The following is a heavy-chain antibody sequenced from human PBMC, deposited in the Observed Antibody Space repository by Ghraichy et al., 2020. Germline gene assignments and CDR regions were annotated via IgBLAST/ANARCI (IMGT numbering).Heavy chain of an antibody. V-gene: IGHV3-48*04. CDR2: ISSSSSTI. J-gene: IGHJ5*02. CDR3: AREVVPAARWFGGGWFDP. CDR1: GFTFSSYS. Sequence: GGSLRLSCAASGFTFSSYSMNWVRQAPGKGLEWVSYISSSSSTIYYADSVKGRFTISRDNAKNSLYLQMNSLRAEDTAVYYCAREVVPAARWFGGGWFDPWGQGTLVTVSS. D-gene: IGHD2-2*01.